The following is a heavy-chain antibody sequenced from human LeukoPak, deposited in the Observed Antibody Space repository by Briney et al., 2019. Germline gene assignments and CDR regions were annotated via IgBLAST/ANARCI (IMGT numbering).Heavy chain of an antibody. Sequence: WETLSLTCTVSGGSISSSSYYWGWIRQPPGKGLEWIGSIYYSGSTYYNPSLKSRVTISVDTSQNQFSLKLSSVTAADTAVYYCARAPSPVSGSDWGQGTLVTVSS. CDR3: ARAPSPVSGSD. CDR1: GGSISSSSYY. J-gene: IGHJ4*02. CDR2: IYYSGST. V-gene: IGHV4-39*01. D-gene: IGHD3-10*01.